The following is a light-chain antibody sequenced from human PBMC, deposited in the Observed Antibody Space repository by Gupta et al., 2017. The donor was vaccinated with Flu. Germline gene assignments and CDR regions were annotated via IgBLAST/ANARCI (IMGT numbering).Light chain of an antibody. CDR1: QSLVHSDGNTY. CDR3: RHELNWPWT. CDR2: KIS. Sequence: DVVMTQSPLSLSVTVGQPASISCRSSQSLVHSDGNTYLHWFQQRPGQSPRRLIYKISNRDSGVPDRFSGSGSGTEYTLEISRVEAEDVGIYYCRHELNWPWTFGQGTKVEIK. V-gene: IGKV2-30*02. J-gene: IGKJ1*01.